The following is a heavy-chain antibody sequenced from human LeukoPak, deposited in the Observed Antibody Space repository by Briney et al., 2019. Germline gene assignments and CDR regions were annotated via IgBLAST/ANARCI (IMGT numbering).Heavy chain of an antibody. D-gene: IGHD5-24*01. CDR2: IYYSGNT. CDR1: GGSISSSSYY. CDR3: ARQILFRSERWLQFFDY. V-gene: IGHV4-39*01. Sequence: SETLSLTCTVSGGSISSSSYYWGWIRQPPGKGLEWIGSIYYSGNTYYNASLKSQVSISIDTSKNQFSLRLTSVTAADTAVYYCARQILFRSERWLQFFDYWGQGTLVTVSS. J-gene: IGHJ4*02.